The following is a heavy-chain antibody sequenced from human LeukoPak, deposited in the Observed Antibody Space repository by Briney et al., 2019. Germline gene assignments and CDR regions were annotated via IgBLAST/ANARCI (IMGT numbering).Heavy chain of an antibody. CDR1: GFTFSSYG. V-gene: IGHV3-23*01. Sequence: GGTLRLSCAASGFTFSSYGMSWVRQAPGKGLEWVSAISGSGGSTYYADSVKGRFTISRDNSKNTLYLQMNSLRAEDTAVYYCAKPAWASEYCSSTSCYDFDYWGQGTLVTVSS. CDR3: AKPAWASEYCSSTSCYDFDY. J-gene: IGHJ4*02. D-gene: IGHD2-2*01. CDR2: ISGSGGST.